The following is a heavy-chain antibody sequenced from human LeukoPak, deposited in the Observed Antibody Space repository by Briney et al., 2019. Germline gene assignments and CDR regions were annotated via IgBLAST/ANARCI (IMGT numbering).Heavy chain of an antibody. J-gene: IGHJ5*02. D-gene: IGHD3-10*01. CDR2: IIPIFGTA. CDR1: GGTFSSYA. V-gene: IGHV1-69*13. Sequence: SVKVSCKASGGTFSSYAINWVRQAPGQGLKWMGGIIPIFGTANYAQKFQGRVTITADEYTSTAYMELRSLRSDDTAVYYCARDPNYYYGSGSYYNNWFDPWGQGTLVTVSS. CDR3: ARDPNYYYGSGSYYNNWFDP.